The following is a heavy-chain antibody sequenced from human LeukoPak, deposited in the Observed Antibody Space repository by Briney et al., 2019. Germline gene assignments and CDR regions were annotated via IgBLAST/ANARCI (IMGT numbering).Heavy chain of an antibody. D-gene: IGHD2-15*01. J-gene: IGHJ4*02. CDR3: ARTPPYAAPDY. CDR1: GYTFTDYY. Sequence: ASVKVSCKASGYTFTDYYIHWVRQAPGQGLEWMGWISAYNGNTNEVQKFQGRVTMTTDASTSTAYMELRSLTSDDTAMYYCARTPPYAAPDYWGQGTLVTVSS. V-gene: IGHV1-18*04. CDR2: ISAYNGNT.